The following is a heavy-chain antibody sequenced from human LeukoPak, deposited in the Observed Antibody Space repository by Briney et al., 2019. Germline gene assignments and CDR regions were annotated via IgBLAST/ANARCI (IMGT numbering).Heavy chain of an antibody. J-gene: IGHJ4*02. D-gene: IGHD2-2*01. Sequence: GGSLRLSCAASGFTFSSYAMHWVRQAPGKGLEWVAVISYDGSNKYYADSVKGRFTISRDNSKNTLYLQMNSLRAEDTAVYYCAIQGSTSPFDYWGQGTLVTVSS. CDR1: GFTFSSYA. V-gene: IGHV3-30*01. CDR3: AIQGSTSPFDY. CDR2: ISYDGSNK.